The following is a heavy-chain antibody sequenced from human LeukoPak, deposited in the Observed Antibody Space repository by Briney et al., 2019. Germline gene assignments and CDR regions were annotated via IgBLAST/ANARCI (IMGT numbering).Heavy chain of an antibody. J-gene: IGHJ6*02. CDR1: GGAFSSYT. CDR3: ARELRFLEWLPPGYYGMDV. V-gene: IGHV1-69*04. CDR2: IIPILGIA. D-gene: IGHD3-3*01. Sequence: SVKVSCKASGGAFSSYTISWVRQAPGQGLEWMGRIIPILGIANYAQKFQGRVTITADKSTSTAYMELSSLRSEDTAVYYCARELRFLEWLPPGYYGMDVWGQGTTVTVSS.